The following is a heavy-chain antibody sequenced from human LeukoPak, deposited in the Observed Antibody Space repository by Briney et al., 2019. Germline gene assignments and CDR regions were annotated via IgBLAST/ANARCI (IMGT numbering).Heavy chain of an antibody. CDR3: ARGAGRQVQTTVTPPSFDY. V-gene: IGHV3-30-3*01. CDR1: GFTFSSYA. D-gene: IGHD4-11*01. J-gene: IGHJ4*02. Sequence: GGSLRLSCAASGFTFSSYAMHWVRQAPGKGLEWVAVISYDGSNKYYADSVKGRFTISRDNSKNTLYLQMNSLRAEDTAVYYCARGAGRQVQTTVTPPSFDYWGQGTLVIVSS. CDR2: ISYDGSNK.